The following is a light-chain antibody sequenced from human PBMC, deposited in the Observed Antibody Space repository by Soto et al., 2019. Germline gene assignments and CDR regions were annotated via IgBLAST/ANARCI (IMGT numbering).Light chain of an antibody. CDR2: DAS. V-gene: IGLV2-14*01. Sequence: QSALTQPASVSGSPGQSITISCTGTSSDVAGYNYVSWYQQHPGKAPKLMIYDASNRPSGVSNRFSGSKSGNTASLTISGLQAEDEADYYCSSYTSSSTPIFGGGTQLTVL. J-gene: IGLJ2*01. CDR3: SSYTSSSTPI. CDR1: SSDVAGYNY.